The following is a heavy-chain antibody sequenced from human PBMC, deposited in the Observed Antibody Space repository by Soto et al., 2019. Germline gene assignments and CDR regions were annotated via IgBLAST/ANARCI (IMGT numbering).Heavy chain of an antibody. V-gene: IGHV3-11*01. Sequence: PGGSLRLSCATSGFIFSDYYMHWIRQAPGKGLEWISYISGNGRIIQYADSAKGRFTISRDNAQNSLYLRMNSLRAEDTALYFCARDFDADSRTDFDYWGQGTLVTVSS. CDR3: ARDFDADSRTDFDY. D-gene: IGHD4-17*01. CDR2: ISGNGRII. CDR1: GFIFSDYY. J-gene: IGHJ4*02.